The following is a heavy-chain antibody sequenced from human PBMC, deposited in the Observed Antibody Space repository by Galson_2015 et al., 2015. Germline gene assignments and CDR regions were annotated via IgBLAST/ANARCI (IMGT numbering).Heavy chain of an antibody. Sequence: SLRLSCAASGFTFGDYAMSWFRQAPGKGLEWVGFIRSKAYGGTTEYAASVKGRFTISRDDSKSIAYLQMNSLKTEDTAVYYCTRGRIMITCGGVIADFDYWCRGTLVTASS. J-gene: IGHJ4*02. CDR2: IRSKAYGGTT. V-gene: IGHV3-49*03. D-gene: IGHD3-16*02. CDR1: GFTFGDYA. CDR3: TRGRIMITCGGVIADFDY.